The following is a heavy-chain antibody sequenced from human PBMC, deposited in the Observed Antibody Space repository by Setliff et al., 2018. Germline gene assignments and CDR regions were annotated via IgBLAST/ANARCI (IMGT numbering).Heavy chain of an antibody. Sequence: SETLSLTCSVSGDSMSFSYWSWIRQPPGRGLEWIGYIYYSGSTDSHPSLKSRVSISIDTSKNQFSLNVRSVTAADTAIYYCAKGRGEMDSWGQGSLVTVSS. V-gene: IGHV4-59*01. CDR3: AKGRGEMDS. CDR2: IYYSGST. D-gene: IGHD3-10*01. CDR1: GDSMSFSY. J-gene: IGHJ4*02.